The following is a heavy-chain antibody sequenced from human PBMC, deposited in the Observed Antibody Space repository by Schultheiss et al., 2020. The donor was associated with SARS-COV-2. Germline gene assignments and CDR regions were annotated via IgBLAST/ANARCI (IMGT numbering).Heavy chain of an antibody. CDR3: AKVMYNWNDDAFDI. V-gene: IGHV3-7*03. D-gene: IGHD1-1*01. J-gene: IGHJ3*02. CDR1: GFTFSSYW. Sequence: GGSLRLSCAASGFTFSSYWMSWVRQAPGKGLEWVANIKQDGSEKYYVDSVKGRFTISRDNSKNTLYLQMNSLRAEDTAVYYCAKVMYNWNDDAFDIWGQGTMVTVSS. CDR2: IKQDGSEK.